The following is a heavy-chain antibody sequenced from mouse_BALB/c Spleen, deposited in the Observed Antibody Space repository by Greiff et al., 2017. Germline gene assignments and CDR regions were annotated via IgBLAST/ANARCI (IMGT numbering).Heavy chain of an antibody. CDR2: IRWKSDNYAT. J-gene: IGHJ3*01. V-gene: IGHV6-6*02. Sequence: EVKVEESGGGLVQPGGSMKLSCVASGFTFSSYWMSWVRQSPEQGLEWVAEIRWKSDNYATHYAKSVKGKFTISRDDSKSRLYLQMNSLRAEDTGIYYCSAWFAYWGQGTLVTVSA. CDR1: GFTFSSYW. CDR3: SAWFAY.